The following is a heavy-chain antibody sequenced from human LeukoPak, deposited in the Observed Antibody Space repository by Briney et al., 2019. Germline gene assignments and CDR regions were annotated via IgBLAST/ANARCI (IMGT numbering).Heavy chain of an antibody. CDR1: GYTFTSYY. V-gene: IGHV1-46*01. D-gene: IGHD3-9*01. J-gene: IGHJ4*02. Sequence: GASVKVSCKASGYTFTSYYMHWVRQASGQGLEWMGIIDPSGGSTSYAQKFQGRVTMTRDTSTSTVYMELSSLRSEDTAVYYCARDRFDDILTTGSIDYWGQGTLVTVSS. CDR3: ARDRFDDILTTGSIDY. CDR2: IDPSGGST.